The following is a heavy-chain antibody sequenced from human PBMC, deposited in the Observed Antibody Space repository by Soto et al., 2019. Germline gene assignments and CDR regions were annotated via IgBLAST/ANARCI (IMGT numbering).Heavy chain of an antibody. CDR2: IKSKTDGGTT. V-gene: IGHV3-15*01. Sequence: LRLSCAASGFTFSNAWMSWVRQAPGKGLEWVGRIKSKTDGGTTDYAAPVKGRFTISRDDSKNTLYLQMNSLKTEGTAVYYCTTDPKAYGGMTNWGQGTLVTVSS. CDR1: GFTFSNAW. CDR3: TTDPKAYGGMTN. J-gene: IGHJ4*02. D-gene: IGHD4-17*01.